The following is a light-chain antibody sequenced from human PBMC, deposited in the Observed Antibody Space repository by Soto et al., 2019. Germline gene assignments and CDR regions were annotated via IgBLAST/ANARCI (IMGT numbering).Light chain of an antibody. J-gene: IGLJ3*02. V-gene: IGLV2-14*01. CDR2: EVT. CDR1: SRDVGGYSH. Sequence: QSVLTQPASMSGSPGQSITISCTGTSRDVGGYSHVSWYQQHPGKAPKLMIYEVTNRPSGVSTRFSGSKSGNTASLTISGLQAEDEADYYCNSYTSSSTWVFGGGTKLTVL. CDR3: NSYTSSSTWV.